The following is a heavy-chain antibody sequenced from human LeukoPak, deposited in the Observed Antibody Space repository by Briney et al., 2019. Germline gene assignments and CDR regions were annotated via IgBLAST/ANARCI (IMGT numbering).Heavy chain of an antibody. V-gene: IGHV3-23*01. CDR1: GFTFSTYA. CDR2: ISGSGGST. D-gene: IGHD3-10*01. J-gene: IGHJ4*02. CDR3: AKPPPSGSYFDY. Sequence: GGSLRLSCAASGFTFSTYAMSWVRQAPGKGLEWVSAISGSGGSTFNADSVKGRFTISRDNSKNTLFLQMNSLRAEDTAIYYCAKPPPSGSYFDYGGRGTRVTVSS.